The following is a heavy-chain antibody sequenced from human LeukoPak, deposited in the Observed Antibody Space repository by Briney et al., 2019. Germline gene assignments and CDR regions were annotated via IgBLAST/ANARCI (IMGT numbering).Heavy chain of an antibody. CDR3: ARGLFLSGYLDAFDI. CDR1: GFTVSNKY. J-gene: IGHJ3*02. V-gene: IGHV3-53*01. Sequence: GGSLRLSCAASGFTVSNKYMTWVRQAPGKGLEWVSLIYRDGRTYYADSVKGRCTISRDNSKNTLYLQMNSLRVEDTAMYYCARGLFLSGYLDAFDIWGQGTVATVSS. D-gene: IGHD3-22*01. CDR2: IYRDGRT.